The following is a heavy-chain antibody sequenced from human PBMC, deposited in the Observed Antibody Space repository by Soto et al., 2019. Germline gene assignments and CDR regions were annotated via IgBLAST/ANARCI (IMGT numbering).Heavy chain of an antibody. J-gene: IGHJ4*02. D-gene: IGHD1-26*01. V-gene: IGHV1-2*02. Sequence: QVQLVQSGAEVRKPGASVRVSCKASGYTFTGYYMHWVRQAPGQGLEWMGWINPNTGDTNYAQSFQGRVTMTRDTSISTAYVDLSRLTSDDTAVYYCARDLRGTYYFDYWGQGTLVTVSS. CDR1: GYTFTGYY. CDR3: ARDLRGTYYFDY. CDR2: INPNTGDT.